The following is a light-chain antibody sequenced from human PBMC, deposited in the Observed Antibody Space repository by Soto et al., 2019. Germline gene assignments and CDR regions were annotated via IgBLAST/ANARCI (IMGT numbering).Light chain of an antibody. Sequence: QSALTQPASVSGSPGQSITISCTGTSSDIGFYNYVSWYQQYPGKAPNLLIYGVTNRPSGVSYRFSGSKSGSTASLTISGLRDEDEADYYCSSYSTSFFYVFGPGTKVTVL. J-gene: IGLJ1*01. V-gene: IGLV2-14*03. CDR3: SSYSTSFFYV. CDR2: GVT. CDR1: SSDIGFYNY.